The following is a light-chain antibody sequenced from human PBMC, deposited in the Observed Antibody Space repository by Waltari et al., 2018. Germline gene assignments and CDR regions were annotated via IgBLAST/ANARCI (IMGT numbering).Light chain of an antibody. Sequence: QSVLTQPPSASRTPGQRVTTSCSGSGSNIGANSVNWYQQHPGPAPKLLMYRNDERPSGVPDRFSGSMSGTSASLAISGLQSEDEADYYCTTWDASLNGVLFGAGTKLTVL. CDR2: RND. CDR3: TTWDASLNGVL. V-gene: IGLV1-44*01. J-gene: IGLJ2*01. CDR1: GSNIGANS.